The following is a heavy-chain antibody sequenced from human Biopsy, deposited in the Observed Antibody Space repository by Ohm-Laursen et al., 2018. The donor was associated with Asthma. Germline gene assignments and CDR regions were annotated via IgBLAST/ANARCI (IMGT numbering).Heavy chain of an antibody. CDR2: INSVFGTT. CDR3: ARKAGSCISRTCYSLDF. V-gene: IGHV1-69*13. CDR1: GGTFNTYV. D-gene: IGHD2-2*01. Sequence: GASVKASCKSLGGTFNTYVIGWVRQAPGQGLEWMGGINSVFGTTTYPQKFQDRVTITADDSTSTVYMELSSLRSEDTAAYYCARKAGSCISRTCYSLDFWGQGTLVTVSS. J-gene: IGHJ4*02.